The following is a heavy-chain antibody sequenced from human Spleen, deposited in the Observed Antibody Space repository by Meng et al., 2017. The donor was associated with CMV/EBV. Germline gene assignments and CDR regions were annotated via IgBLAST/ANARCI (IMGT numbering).Heavy chain of an antibody. D-gene: IGHD6-6*01. CDR1: GGSISSSSYY. V-gene: IGHV4-39*07. CDR3: AREGGGSSSIEGTVNFDY. J-gene: IGHJ4*02. CDR2: IYYSGST. Sequence: ESLKISCTVSGGSISSSSYYWGWIRQPPGKGLEWIGSIYYSGSTYYNPSLKRRVTISVDTSKNQFSLKLSSVTAADTAVYYCAREGGGSSSIEGTVNFDYWGQGTLVTVSS.